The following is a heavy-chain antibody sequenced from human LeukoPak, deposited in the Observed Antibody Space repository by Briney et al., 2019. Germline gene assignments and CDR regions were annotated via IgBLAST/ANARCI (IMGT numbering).Heavy chain of an antibody. Sequence: SETLSPTCTVSGGSISSYYWSWIRQPPGKGLEWIGYIYYSGSTNYNPSLKSRVTISVDTSKNQFSLKLSSVTAADTAVYYCARYRGDYYYGMDVWGQGTTVTVSS. D-gene: IGHD1-14*01. CDR3: ARYRGDYYYGMDV. V-gene: IGHV4-59*01. CDR1: GGSISSYY. J-gene: IGHJ6*02. CDR2: IYYSGST.